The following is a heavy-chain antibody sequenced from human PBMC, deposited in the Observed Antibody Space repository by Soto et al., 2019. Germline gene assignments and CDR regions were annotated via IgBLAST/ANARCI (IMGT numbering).Heavy chain of an antibody. Sequence: VGSLRLSCASSVCTFSSYAMSCVRHSPGKWLEWVSAISGSGGSTYYADSVKGRFTISRDNSKNTLYLQMNSLRAEDTAVYYCAKDQAGITMIVTTNYYYYGMDVWGHGTRVTVSX. CDR2: ISGSGGST. J-gene: IGHJ6*02. D-gene: IGHD3-22*01. V-gene: IGHV3-23*01. CDR3: AKDQAGITMIVTTNYYYYGMDV. CDR1: VCTFSSYA.